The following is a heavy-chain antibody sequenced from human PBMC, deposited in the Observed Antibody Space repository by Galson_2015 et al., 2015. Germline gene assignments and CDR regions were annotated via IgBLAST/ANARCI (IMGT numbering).Heavy chain of an antibody. Sequence: SLRLSCAASGFTFSTYWLHWVRHAPGKGLVWVSRINTDGTSTTYADSVKGRFTVSRDSAKNTVYLQMNSLRAEDTAVYYCARVGGGGLVVAVTFTFDIWGQGTMVTVSS. J-gene: IGHJ3*02. CDR1: GFTFSTYW. V-gene: IGHV3-74*01. CDR2: INTDGTST. D-gene: IGHD3-22*01. CDR3: ARVGGGGLVVAVTFTFDI.